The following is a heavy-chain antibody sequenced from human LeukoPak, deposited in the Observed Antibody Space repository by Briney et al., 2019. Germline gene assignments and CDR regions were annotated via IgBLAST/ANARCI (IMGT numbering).Heavy chain of an antibody. D-gene: IGHD5-24*01. J-gene: IGHJ4*02. Sequence: PGGSLRLSCAASGFTFSDYYMSWIRQASGKGLEWVSYISSSGSTIYYADSVKGRFTISRDNAKNSLYLQMNSLRAEDTAVYYCAKDRDGYSYYFDYWGQGTLATVSS. CDR2: ISSSGSTI. CDR3: AKDRDGYSYYFDY. CDR1: GFTFSDYY. V-gene: IGHV3-11*04.